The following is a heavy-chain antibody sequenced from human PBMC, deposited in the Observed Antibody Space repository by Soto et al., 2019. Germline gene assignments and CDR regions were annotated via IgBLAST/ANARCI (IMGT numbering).Heavy chain of an antibody. V-gene: IGHV5-51*01. CDR3: ARHGGPDARGHLYFDY. CDR1: GYSFTNYW. J-gene: IGHJ4*02. D-gene: IGHD3-16*01. Sequence: GESLKISCQGSGYSFTNYWIGWVRQMPGKGLEWMGIIYPGDSDARYSPSFQGQVTMSADKSIRIAYLQWNSLKASDTAIYYCARHGGPDARGHLYFDYWGQGTLVTVSS. CDR2: IYPGDSDA.